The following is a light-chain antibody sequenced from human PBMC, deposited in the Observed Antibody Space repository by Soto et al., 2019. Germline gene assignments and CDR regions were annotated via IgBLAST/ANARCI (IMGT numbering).Light chain of an antibody. CDR2: DVS. V-gene: IGLV2-11*01. Sequence: QSALTHPRSVSGSPGQSVTLSCTGTSSDVGGYDYVSWYQQHPDKAPKLIIYDVSRRPSGVPDRFSGSESDNTASLTISGIQAEDDADYYCCSYTGNSRVFGTGTKVTVL. CDR1: SSDVGGYDY. CDR3: CSYTGNSRV. J-gene: IGLJ1*01.